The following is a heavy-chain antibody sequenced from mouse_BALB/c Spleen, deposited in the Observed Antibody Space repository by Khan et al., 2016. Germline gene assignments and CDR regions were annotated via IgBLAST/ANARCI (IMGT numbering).Heavy chain of an antibody. CDR1: GYTFTNYG. CDR2: INTYTGEP. V-gene: IGHV9-1*02. CDR3: ASNHCSYDGFAY. D-gene: IGHD1-1*01. J-gene: IGHJ3*01. Sequence: QIQLVQSGPELKKPGETVKISCKASGYTFTNYGMNWVKQGPGKGLKWMGWINTYTGEPTYADDFKGRFDFSLETSDSIAYLQINNHNNEDMATYFCASNHCSYDGFAYWGQGTLVTVSA.